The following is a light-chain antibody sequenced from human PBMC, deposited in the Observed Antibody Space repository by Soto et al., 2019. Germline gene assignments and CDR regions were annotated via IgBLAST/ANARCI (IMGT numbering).Light chain of an antibody. V-gene: IGKV3-11*01. CDR1: QSVGSY. J-gene: IGKJ4*01. CDR3: QQRGNSLT. CDR2: DAS. Sequence: EILLTQSPATLSLSPGERATLSCRASQSVGSYLGWYQRKAGQAPRLLIYDASNRATGIPARFSGSGSGTDFTLTISSLEHEDVAFYYCQQRGNSLTFGGGTKVEIK.